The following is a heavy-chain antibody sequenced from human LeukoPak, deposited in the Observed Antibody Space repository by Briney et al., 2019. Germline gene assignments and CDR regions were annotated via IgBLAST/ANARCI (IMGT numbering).Heavy chain of an antibody. CDR2: IYYGGST. CDR3: ARTRYYYNSRSYGAPYYFDY. D-gene: IGHD3-10*01. V-gene: IGHV4-34*01. Sequence: SETLSLTCAVYGGSFSGYYWSWIRQPPGKRLEWMGSIYYGGSTYHNPSLKSRVTISVDTSQKQFSLKLSSVTAADTAVYYCARTRYYYNSRSYGAPYYFDYWGQGTLVTVSS. J-gene: IGHJ4*02. CDR1: GGSFSGYY.